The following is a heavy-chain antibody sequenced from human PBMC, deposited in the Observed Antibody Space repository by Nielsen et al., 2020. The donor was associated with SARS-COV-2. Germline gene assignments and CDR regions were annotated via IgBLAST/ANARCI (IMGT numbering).Heavy chain of an antibody. Sequence: GESLKISCAASGFTFSNAWMSWVRQAPGTGLEWVGRIKSKTDGGTTDYAAPVKGRFTISRDDSKNTLYLQMNSLKTEDTAVYYCTTDTGDSSGRYWDYYYYGMDVWGRGTTVTVSS. J-gene: IGHJ6*02. CDR2: IKSKTDGGTT. V-gene: IGHV3-15*01. D-gene: IGHD6-19*01. CDR1: GFTFSNAW. CDR3: TTDTGDSSGRYWDYYYYGMDV.